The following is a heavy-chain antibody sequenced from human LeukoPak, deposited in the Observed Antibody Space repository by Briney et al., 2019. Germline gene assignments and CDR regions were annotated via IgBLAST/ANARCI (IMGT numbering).Heavy chain of an antibody. D-gene: IGHD3-22*01. CDR3: ARQSREITMIVVVTAYYFDY. V-gene: IGHV4-34*01. CDR2: INRSGST. Sequence: SETLSLTCAVYGGSFSGYYWSWIRQPPGKGLEWIGEINRSGSTNYNPSLKSRVTISVDTSKNQFSLKLSSVTAADTAVYYCARQSREITMIVVVTAYYFDYWGQGTLVTVSS. J-gene: IGHJ4*02. CDR1: GGSFSGYY.